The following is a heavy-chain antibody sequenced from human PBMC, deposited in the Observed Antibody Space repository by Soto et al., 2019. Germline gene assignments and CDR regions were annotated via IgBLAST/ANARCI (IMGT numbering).Heavy chain of an antibody. J-gene: IGHJ5*02. CDR3: ASSGGPEGDWFDP. CDR2: FYYSGIT. D-gene: IGHD3-16*01. V-gene: IGHV4-31*01. Sequence: QVQLQESGPGLVKPSQTLYLTCHVSGGSIRRRGYYWSWIRQRPGEGLEWIGFFYYSGITDYNPSLKTLITTSADTPRNQFCRNLYSVTAAETAMYFCASSGGPEGDWFDPWDQGIPVTVSS. CDR1: GGSIRRRGYY.